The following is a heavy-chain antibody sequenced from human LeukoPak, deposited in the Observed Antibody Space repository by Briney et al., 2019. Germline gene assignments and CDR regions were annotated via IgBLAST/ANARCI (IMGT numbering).Heavy chain of an antibody. V-gene: IGHV1-8*01. D-gene: IGHD1-26*01. CDR1: GYTFTSYD. CDR2: MNPNSGNT. J-gene: IGHJ5*02. CDR3: ARGGKLCSGRRPCWFDP. Sequence: GASVKVSYKASGYTFTSYDINWVRQATGQGLEWMGWMNPNSGNTGYAQKFQGRVTMTRNTSISTAYMELSSLRSEDTAVYYCARGGKLCSGRRPCWFDPWGQGTLVTVSS.